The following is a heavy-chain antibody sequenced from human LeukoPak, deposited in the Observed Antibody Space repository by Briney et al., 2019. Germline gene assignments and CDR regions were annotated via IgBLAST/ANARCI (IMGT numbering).Heavy chain of an antibody. V-gene: IGHV3-11*01. D-gene: IGHD6-19*01. J-gene: IGHJ4*02. Sequence: GGSLRLSCAASGVTFSDYYMSWIRQAPGKGLEWVSYISSSGSTIYYADSVKGRFTISRYNAKKSLYLQMNSLRAEDTAVYSCARKHRRVGSVAAYFDYGAQGTLVTVSS. CDR3: ARKHRRVGSVAAYFDY. CDR2: ISSSGSTI. CDR1: GVTFSDYY.